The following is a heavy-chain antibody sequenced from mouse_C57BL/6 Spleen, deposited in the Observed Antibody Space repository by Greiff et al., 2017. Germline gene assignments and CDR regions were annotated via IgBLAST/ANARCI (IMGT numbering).Heavy chain of an antibody. V-gene: IGHV5-4*01. D-gene: IGHD2-4*01. Sequence: EVQGVESGGGLVKPGGSLKLSCAASGFTFSSYAMSWVRQTPEKRLEWVATLSDGGSYTYYPDNVKGRFTISRDNAKNNLYLQMSHLKSEDTAMYYCARDGDDYDGNYFDYWGQGTTLTVSS. J-gene: IGHJ2*01. CDR3: ARDGDDYDGNYFDY. CDR2: LSDGGSYT. CDR1: GFTFSSYA.